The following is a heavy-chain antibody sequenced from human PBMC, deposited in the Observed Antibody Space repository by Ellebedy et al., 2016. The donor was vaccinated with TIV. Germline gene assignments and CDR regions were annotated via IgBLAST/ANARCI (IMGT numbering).Heavy chain of an antibody. CDR2: ISSWDYGGGT. V-gene: IGHV3-23*01. Sequence: PGGSLRLSCAASGFTFSRSALSWVRQTPEKGLEWVAQISSWDYGGGTFYADSVRGRFTISRDDSRNTVHLQMIRLRAEDTALYYCAKDVDGASKDYWGQGTLVTVSS. CDR3: AKDVDGASKDY. J-gene: IGHJ4*02. CDR1: GFTFSRSA. D-gene: IGHD5-24*01.